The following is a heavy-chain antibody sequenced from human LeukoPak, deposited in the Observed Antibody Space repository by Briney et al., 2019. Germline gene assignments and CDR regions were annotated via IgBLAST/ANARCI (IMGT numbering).Heavy chain of an antibody. CDR3: ARDLRAAAGTTSSDP. CDR2: INPSGGST. V-gene: IGHV1-46*01. D-gene: IGHD6-13*01. Sequence: ASVKVSCKASGYTFTSYYMHWVRQAPGQGLEWMGIINPSGGSTSYAQKFQGRVTMTRDTSTSTVYMELSSLRSEDTAVYYCARDLRAAAGTTSSDPWGQGTLVTVSS. CDR1: GYTFTSYY. J-gene: IGHJ5*02.